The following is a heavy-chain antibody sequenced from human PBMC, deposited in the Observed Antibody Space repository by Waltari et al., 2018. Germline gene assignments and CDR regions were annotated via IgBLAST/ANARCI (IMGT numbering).Heavy chain of an antibody. D-gene: IGHD2-15*01. CDR2: IRKGDGAT. V-gene: IGHV3-23*04. CDR3: AIVIQWWFPGNMNV. CDR1: AFTFANYA. Sequence: EVQLVESGGGLVQPGGSLRLSCAASAFTFANYAMSWVRQAPGKGVEWLSTIRKGDGATYYTGTVKGRFTISRDNSQNMLYLQMNSLRDEDTAVYYCAIVIQWWFPGNMNVWGQGTTVTVSS. J-gene: IGHJ6*02.